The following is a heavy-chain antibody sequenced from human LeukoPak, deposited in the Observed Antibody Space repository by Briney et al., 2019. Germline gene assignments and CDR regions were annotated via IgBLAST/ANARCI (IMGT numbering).Heavy chain of an antibody. Sequence: KPSETLSLTCAVYGGSFSGYYWSWIRQPPGKGLEWIGEINHSGSTYYNPSLKSRVTISIDASRNQFTLHLSSVTAADTAVYYCASRSGGDYWGQGTLVTVSS. D-gene: IGHD3-10*01. CDR1: GGSFSGYY. V-gene: IGHV4-34*01. CDR2: INHSGST. CDR3: ASRSGGDY. J-gene: IGHJ4*02.